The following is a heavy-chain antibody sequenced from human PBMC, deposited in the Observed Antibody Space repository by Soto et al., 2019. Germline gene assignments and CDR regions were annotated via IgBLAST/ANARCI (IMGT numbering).Heavy chain of an antibody. CDR3: ARDQGVKGHYYGMDV. CDR1: GGSINNYY. Sequence: LSLTCTVSGGSINNYYWSWIRQPPGRGLEWIGYIYYTGNTNYNPSLKSRVTISVDTSKNQVSLKLRSVTAADTAMYYCARDQGVKGHYYGMDVWGQGTLVTVSS. J-gene: IGHJ6*02. CDR2: IYYTGNT. V-gene: IGHV4-59*01.